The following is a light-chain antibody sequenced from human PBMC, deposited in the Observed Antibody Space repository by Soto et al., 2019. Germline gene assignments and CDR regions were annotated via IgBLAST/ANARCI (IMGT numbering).Light chain of an antibody. J-gene: IGKJ1*01. V-gene: IGKV1-39*01. Sequence: DIHMTQSPSTLSSSVGDRVTLTCLARQSISSYLAWYQQKPGKAPNLLIYAASSLQSGVPSRFSGSKSGTDFTLTISSLQPEDFATYYCQQSYSTPWTFGQGTKVDIK. CDR1: QSISSY. CDR2: AAS. CDR3: QQSYSTPWT.